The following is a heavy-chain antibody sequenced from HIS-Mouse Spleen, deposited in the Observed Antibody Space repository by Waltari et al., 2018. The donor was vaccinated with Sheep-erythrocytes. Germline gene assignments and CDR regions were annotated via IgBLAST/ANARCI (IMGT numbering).Heavy chain of an antibody. V-gene: IGHV4-39*01. Sequence: QLQLQESGPGLVKPSETLSLTCTVSGGSISSSSYYWGWIRQPPGKGLEWIGSSYYSGRTYYNPSLKSRVTISVDTSKNQFSLKLSSVTAADTAVYYCARLYYYDSSGYYFDYWGQGTLVTVSS. CDR3: ARLYYYDSSGYYFDY. CDR1: GGSISSSSYY. J-gene: IGHJ4*02. CDR2: SYYSGRT. D-gene: IGHD3-22*01.